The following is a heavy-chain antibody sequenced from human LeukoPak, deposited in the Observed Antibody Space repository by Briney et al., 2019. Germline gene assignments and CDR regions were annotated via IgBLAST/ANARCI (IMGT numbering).Heavy chain of an antibody. Sequence: PGGSLRLSCAASGFSFSNYEMNWVRQAPGKGLEWVSYISSSGSIMYSADAVKGRFTISRDNAKNSLYLQMNSLRAEDTAVYYCARVYCSGGSCYSDAFDIWGQGTMVTVSS. CDR2: ISSSGSIM. J-gene: IGHJ3*02. CDR3: ARVYCSGGSCYSDAFDI. CDR1: GFSFSNYE. D-gene: IGHD2-15*01. V-gene: IGHV3-48*03.